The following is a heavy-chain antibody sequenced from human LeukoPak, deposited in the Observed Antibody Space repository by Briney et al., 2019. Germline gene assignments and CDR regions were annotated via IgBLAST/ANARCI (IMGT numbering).Heavy chain of an antibody. D-gene: IGHD2-15*01. Sequence: PSETLSLTCAVYGGSFSGYYWSWIRQPPGKGLEWIGEINHSGSTNYNPSLKSRVTISVDTSKNQFSLKLSSVTAADTAVYYCVYCSGGNCHGKYYYYGMDVWGQGTTVTVSS. CDR1: GGSFSGYY. CDR3: VYCSGGNCHGKYYYYGMDV. V-gene: IGHV4-34*01. CDR2: INHSGST. J-gene: IGHJ6*02.